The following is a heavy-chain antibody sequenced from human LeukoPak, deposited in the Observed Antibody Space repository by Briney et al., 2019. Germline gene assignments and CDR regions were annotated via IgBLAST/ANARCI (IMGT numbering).Heavy chain of an antibody. CDR2: ISWNSGSI. J-gene: IGHJ6*04. CDR3: ARGPTMKMDV. D-gene: IGHD3-22*01. Sequence: GGSLRLSCAASGFTFDDYAMHWVRQAPGKGLEWVSGISWNSGSIGYADSVKGRFTISRDNAKNSLYLQMNSLRVEDTAVYYCARGPTMKMDVWGKGTTVTVSS. V-gene: IGHV3-9*01. CDR1: GFTFDDYA.